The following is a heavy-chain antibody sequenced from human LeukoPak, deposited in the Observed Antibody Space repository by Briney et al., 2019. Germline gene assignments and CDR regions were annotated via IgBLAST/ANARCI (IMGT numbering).Heavy chain of an antibody. D-gene: IGHD5/OR15-5a*01. V-gene: IGHV1-2*02. J-gene: IGHJ4*02. Sequence: ASVKVSCKASGYTFTDYYMHWVRQAPGQGLEWMGWINSNSGDTNYAQKFQGRVTVTRDSSISTAYMELSRLRSDDTAVYFCARGEEVLSTREPFDSWAQGTLVTVSS. CDR2: INSNSGDT. CDR1: GYTFTDYY. CDR3: ARGEEVLSTREPFDS.